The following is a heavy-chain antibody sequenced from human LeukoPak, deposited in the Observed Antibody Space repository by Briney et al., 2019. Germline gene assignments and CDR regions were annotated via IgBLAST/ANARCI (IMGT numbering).Heavy chain of an antibody. V-gene: IGHV1-8*01. Sequence: GASVKVSCKASGYTFTSYDINWVRQATGQGLEWMGWMNPNSGNTGYAQKLQGRVHMTRNTSISTAYMELSSLRSEDTAVYYCARGRLVAPNWFNPWGQGTLVTVSS. D-gene: IGHD2-15*01. J-gene: IGHJ5*02. CDR1: GYTFTSYD. CDR3: ARGRLVAPNWFNP. CDR2: MNPNSGNT.